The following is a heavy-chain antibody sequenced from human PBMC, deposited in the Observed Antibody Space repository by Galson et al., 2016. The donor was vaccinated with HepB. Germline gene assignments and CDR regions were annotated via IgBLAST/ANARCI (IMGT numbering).Heavy chain of an antibody. Sequence: SLRLSCAASGFTVNSNYMSWVRQAPGKGLEWVSVINSGGGTYYADSVKGRFTISRDSSKNTLYLQMNSLRAEDTAVYYCARDLGALGPWGQGTLVTVSS. CDR3: ARDLGALGP. D-gene: IGHD3-16*01. CDR1: GFTVNSNY. J-gene: IGHJ5*02. CDR2: INSGGGT. V-gene: IGHV3-66*01.